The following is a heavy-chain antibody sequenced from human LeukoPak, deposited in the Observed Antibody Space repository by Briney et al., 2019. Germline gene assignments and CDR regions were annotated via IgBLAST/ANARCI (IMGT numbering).Heavy chain of an antibody. D-gene: IGHD3-10*01. Sequence: GGSLRLSCAASGLVFSSYTMGWVRHAPGKGLEWVSSSTPATDSTNYADSVQGRFTISRDNAKNSLYLQMNSLRAEDTAVYYCARVPGSYAYFDYWGQGTLVTVSS. CDR1: GLVFSSYT. CDR2: STPATDST. J-gene: IGHJ4*02. CDR3: ARVPGSYAYFDY. V-gene: IGHV3-11*06.